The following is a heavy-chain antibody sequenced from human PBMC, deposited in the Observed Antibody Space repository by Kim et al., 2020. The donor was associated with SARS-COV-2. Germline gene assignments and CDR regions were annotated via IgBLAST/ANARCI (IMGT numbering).Heavy chain of an antibody. CDR3: ARGLIVYEVSYYDDGLDV. J-gene: IGHJ6*02. D-gene: IGHD2-15*01. Sequence: SETLSLTCAVYGGSFSDYYWSWIRQPPGKGLEWIGEINHSGSTNYNSSLKSRVTISLDTSKCQFSRNLRSVTAADTAVYCCARGLIVYEVSYYDDGLDVWSQGSTVTVAS. CDR2: INHSGST. CDR1: GGSFSDYY. V-gene: IGHV4-34*01.